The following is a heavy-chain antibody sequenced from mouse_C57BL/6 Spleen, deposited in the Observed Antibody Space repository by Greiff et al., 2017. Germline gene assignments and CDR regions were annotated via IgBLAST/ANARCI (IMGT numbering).Heavy chain of an antibody. CDR3: ARGYYYGSRPWYFDV. V-gene: IGHV1-59*01. D-gene: IGHD1-1*01. J-gene: IGHJ1*03. CDR2: IDPSDSYT. CDR1: GYTFTSYW. Sequence: QVQLQQPGAELVRPGTSVKLSCKASGYTFTSYWMHWVKQRPGQGLEWIGVIDPSDSYTNYNQKFKGKATLTVDTSSSTAYMQLSSLTSEDSAVYYCARGYYYGSRPWYFDVWGTGTTVTVSS.